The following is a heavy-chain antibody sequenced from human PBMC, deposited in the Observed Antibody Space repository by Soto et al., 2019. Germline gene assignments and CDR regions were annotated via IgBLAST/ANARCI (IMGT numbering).Heavy chain of an antibody. Sequence: QVQLQESGPGLVKPSDTLSLTCAVPGYSISSSNWWGWIRQPPGKGLEWIGYIYYSGTTYYNPSLKSRVTMSVDTSKNQFSLNLTSVTAVDTAVYYCARREIQGPIDYWGQGTLVTVSS. CDR2: IYYSGTT. CDR1: GYSISSSNW. J-gene: IGHJ4*02. CDR3: ARREIQGPIDY. D-gene: IGHD1-26*01. V-gene: IGHV4-28*01.